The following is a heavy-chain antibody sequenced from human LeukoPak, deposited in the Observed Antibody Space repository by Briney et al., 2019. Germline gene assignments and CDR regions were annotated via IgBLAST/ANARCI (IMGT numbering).Heavy chain of an antibody. J-gene: IGHJ6*02. Sequence: ASVKVSCKASGYTFTSYDINWVRQATGQGLEWMGWMNPNSGNTGYAQKFQGRVTMTRNTPISTAYMELSSLRSEDTAVYYCAGNYYDSSGYQHPRYYYYYYGMDVWGQGTTVTVSS. CDR1: GYTFTSYD. CDR3: AGNYYDSSGYQHPRYYYYYYGMDV. V-gene: IGHV1-8*01. D-gene: IGHD3-22*01. CDR2: MNPNSGNT.